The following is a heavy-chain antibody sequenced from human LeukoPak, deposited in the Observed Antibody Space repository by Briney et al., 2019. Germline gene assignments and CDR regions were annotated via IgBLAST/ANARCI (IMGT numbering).Heavy chain of an antibody. CDR1: GYTFTGYY. CDR2: NNPSSGGT. J-gene: IGHJ6*03. D-gene: IGHD3-10*01. V-gene: IGHV1-2*02. Sequence: GASVKVSCKASGYTFTGYYMHWVRQAPGQGLEWMGWNNPSSGGTNYAQKFQGRVTMTRDTSTSTVYMELSSLRSEDTAVYYCARGPRITLIRGGQWYYYMDVWGKGTTVTISS. CDR3: ARGPRITLIRGGQWYYYMDV.